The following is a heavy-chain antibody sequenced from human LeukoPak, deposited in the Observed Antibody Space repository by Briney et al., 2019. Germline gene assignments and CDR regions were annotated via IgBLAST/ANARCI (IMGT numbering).Heavy chain of an antibody. V-gene: IGHV1-8*03. D-gene: IGHD3-9*01. CDR1: GFTFTSYD. CDR2: MNPNSGNT. Sequence: ASVKVSCKASGFTFTSYDINWVRQATGQGLEWMGWMNPNSGNTGYAQKFQGRVTITRNTSISTAYMELSSLRSEDTAVYYCAKDMEAAYYDILTGLFDYWGQGTLVTVSS. CDR3: AKDMEAAYYDILTGLFDY. J-gene: IGHJ4*02.